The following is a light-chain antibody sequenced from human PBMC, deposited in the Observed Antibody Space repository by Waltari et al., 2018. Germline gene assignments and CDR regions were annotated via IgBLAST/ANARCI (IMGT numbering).Light chain of an antibody. CDR2: AAS. CDR1: QSISSY. J-gene: IGKJ4*01. Sequence: DIQMTQSPSSLSDSVGDRVTITCRASQSISSYLNWYQQKPGKAPKLLIYAASSLQSGVPSRFSGSGSGTDFTLTISSLQPEDFATYYCQQSYSTLRTFGGGTKVEIK. CDR3: QQSYSTLRT. V-gene: IGKV1-39*01.